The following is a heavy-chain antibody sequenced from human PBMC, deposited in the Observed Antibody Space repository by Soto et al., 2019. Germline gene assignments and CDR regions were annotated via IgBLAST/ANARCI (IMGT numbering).Heavy chain of an antibody. J-gene: IGHJ4*02. CDR2: IYYSGST. V-gene: IGHV4-30-4*01. CDR1: GGSISSGDYY. Sequence: QVQLQESGPGLVKPSQTLSLTCTVSGGSISSGDYYWSWIRQPPGKGLEWIGYIYYSGSTYYNPSLKSRVTISGDTSKNQFSLKLSSVTAADTAVYYCARGGVTGTITNYYFDYWGQGTLVTVSS. D-gene: IGHD1-20*01. CDR3: ARGGVTGTITNYYFDY.